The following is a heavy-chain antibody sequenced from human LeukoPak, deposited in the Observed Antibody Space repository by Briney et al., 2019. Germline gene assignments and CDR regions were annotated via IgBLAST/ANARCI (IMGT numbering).Heavy chain of an antibody. J-gene: IGHJ4*02. Sequence: ASVKVSCKASGYTFTSYAMNWVRQAPGQGLEWMGWINTNTGNPTYAQGFTGRFVFSLDTSVSTAYLQISSLKAEDTAVYYCARMNYDFWSGYYYEIDYWGQGTLVTVPS. CDR1: GYTFTSYA. D-gene: IGHD3-3*01. CDR2: INTNTGNP. CDR3: ARMNYDFWSGYYYEIDY. V-gene: IGHV7-4-1*02.